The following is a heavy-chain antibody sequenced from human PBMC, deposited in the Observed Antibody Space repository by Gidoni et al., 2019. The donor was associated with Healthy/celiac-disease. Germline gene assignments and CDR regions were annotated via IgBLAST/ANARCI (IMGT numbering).Heavy chain of an antibody. CDR3: AKDQYSSSWPYYYYYYGMDV. CDR1: GFTFSRYG. V-gene: IGHV3-30*18. D-gene: IGHD6-13*01. J-gene: IGHJ6*02. Sequence: QVQLVESGGGVVQPGRSLRLSCAASGFTFSRYGMHWVRQAPGKGLEWVAVISYDGSNKYYADSVKGRFTISRDNSKNTLYLQMNSLRAEDTAVYYCAKDQYSSSWPYYYYYYGMDVWGQGTTVTVSS. CDR2: ISYDGSNK.